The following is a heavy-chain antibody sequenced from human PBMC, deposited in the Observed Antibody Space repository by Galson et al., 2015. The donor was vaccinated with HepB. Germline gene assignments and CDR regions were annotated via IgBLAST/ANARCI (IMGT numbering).Heavy chain of an antibody. D-gene: IGHD1-26*01. CDR1: GGSFSGYY. V-gene: IGHV4-34*01. Sequence: SETLSLTCAVYGGSFSGYYWSWIRQPPGKGLEWIGEINHSGSTNHNPSLKSRVTISVDTSKNQFSLKLSSVTAADTAVYYCARVRSGSYREYYYYYYGMDVWGQGTTVTVSS. CDR2: INHSGST. J-gene: IGHJ6*02. CDR3: ARVRSGSYREYYYYYYGMDV.